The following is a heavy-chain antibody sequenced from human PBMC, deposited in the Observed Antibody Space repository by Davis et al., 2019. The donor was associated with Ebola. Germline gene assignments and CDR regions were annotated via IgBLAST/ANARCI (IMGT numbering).Heavy chain of an antibody. V-gene: IGHV3-30*18. J-gene: IGHJ4*02. CDR2: ISYDGSNK. CDR1: GFTFSSYG. D-gene: IGHD6-25*01. Sequence: GESLKISCAASGFTFSSYGMHWVRQAPGKGLEWVAVISYDGSNKYYADSVKGRSTISRDNSKNTLYLQMNSLRAEDTAVYYCAKVTGSSGYWGQGTLVTVSS. CDR3: AKVTGSSGY.